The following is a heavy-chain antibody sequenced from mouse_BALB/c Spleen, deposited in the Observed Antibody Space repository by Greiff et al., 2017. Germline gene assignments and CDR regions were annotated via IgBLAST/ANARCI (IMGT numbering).Heavy chain of an antibody. V-gene: IGHV1-4*02. J-gene: IGHJ4*01. CDR2: INPSSGYT. CDR3: ARARIYYYGSSYAMDY. D-gene: IGHD1-1*01. CDR1: GYTFTSYT. Sequence: QVQLQQSAAELARPGASVKMSCKASGYTFTSYTMHWVKQRPGQGLEWIGYINPSSGYTEYNQKFKDKTTLTADKSSSTAYMQLSSLTSEDSAVYYCARARIYYYGSSYAMDYWGQGASVTVSS.